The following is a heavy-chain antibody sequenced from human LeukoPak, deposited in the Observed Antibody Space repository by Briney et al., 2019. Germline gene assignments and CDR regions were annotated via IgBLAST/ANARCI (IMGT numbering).Heavy chain of an antibody. V-gene: IGHV4-4*07. CDR3: ARDSVGALDY. D-gene: IGHD2-2*01. CDR2: IYTSGST. CDR1: GGSLSSYY. J-gene: IGHJ4*02. Sequence: SETLSLTCTVSGGSLSSYYWSWLRQPAGKGLEWIGRIYTSGSTNYNPSLMSRVTMSVDTSKNQFSLRLSSVTAADTAVYYCARDSVGALDYWGQGTLVTVSS.